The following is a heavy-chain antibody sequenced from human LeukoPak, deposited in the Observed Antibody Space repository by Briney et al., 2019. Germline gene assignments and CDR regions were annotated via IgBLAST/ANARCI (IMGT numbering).Heavy chain of an antibody. V-gene: IGHV3-30*18. CDR1: GFTFSSYG. CDR2: ISYDGSNK. CDR3: AKLTPRGYYDSSGYYPDY. Sequence: PGGSLRLSCAASGFTFSSYGMHWVRQAPGKGLEWVAVISYDGSNKYYADSVKGRFTISRDNSKNTLYLQMNSLRAEDTAVYYCAKLTPRGYYDSSGYYPDYWGQGTLVTVSP. J-gene: IGHJ4*02. D-gene: IGHD3-22*01.